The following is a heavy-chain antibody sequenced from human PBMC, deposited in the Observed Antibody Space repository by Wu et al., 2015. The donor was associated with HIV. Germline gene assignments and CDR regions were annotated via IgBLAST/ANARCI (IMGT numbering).Heavy chain of an antibody. CDR2: TNPNGGRT. D-gene: IGHD4-17*01. V-gene: IGHV1-46*04. Sequence: QVQLEQSGSEVKEPQTSVTLSCKASGYIFSDYYIHWVRQAPGQGLEWVGMTNPNGGRTRFARKLLGRATMSRDTSTSTIKLSLKYLESGDTAVYYCARERYGAVSVLSLDVWGRGTTLIVSS. CDR1: GYIFSDYY. CDR3: ARERYGAVSVLSLDV. J-gene: IGHJ6*04.